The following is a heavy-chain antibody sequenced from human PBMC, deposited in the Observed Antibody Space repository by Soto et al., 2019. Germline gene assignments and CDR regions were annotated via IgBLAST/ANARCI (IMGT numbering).Heavy chain of an antibody. CDR1: GFTFSSYG. Sequence: QVQLVESGGGVVQPGRSLRLSCAASGFTFSSYGMHWVRQAPGKGLEWVAVIWYDGSNKYYADSVKGRFTISRDNSKNTLYLQMNSLRAEDTAVYYCARDGVRVRGVIIGLNHYYYYYGMDVWGQGTTVTVSS. CDR2: IWYDGSNK. J-gene: IGHJ6*02. V-gene: IGHV3-33*01. D-gene: IGHD3-10*01. CDR3: ARDGVRVRGVIIGLNHYYYYYGMDV.